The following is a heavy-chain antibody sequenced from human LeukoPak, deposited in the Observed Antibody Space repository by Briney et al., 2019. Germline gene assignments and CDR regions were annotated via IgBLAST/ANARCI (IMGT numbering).Heavy chain of an antibody. Sequence: GGSLRLSCAASGFSFSTYTMRWVRQAPGKGLEYVSGIASNGGSKHDANSVKGRFTISRDNSKNTVYLQMGSLRAEDMAVYYCAREYCTTNNCYNWGLGYWGQGTLVTVSS. CDR1: GFSFSTYT. CDR2: IASNGGSK. J-gene: IGHJ4*02. CDR3: AREYCTTNNCYNWGLGY. V-gene: IGHV3-64*01. D-gene: IGHD2-2*02.